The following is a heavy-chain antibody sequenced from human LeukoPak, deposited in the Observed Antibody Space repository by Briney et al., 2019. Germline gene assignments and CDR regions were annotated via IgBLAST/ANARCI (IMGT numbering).Heavy chain of an antibody. CDR3: ARPGGDIAAAGFDY. V-gene: IGHV4-39*01. J-gene: IGHJ4*02. CDR1: GGSISSSSYY. CDR2: IYYSGST. D-gene: IGHD6-13*01. Sequence: SETLSLTCTVSGGSISSSSYYWGWIRQPPGKGLEWIGSIYYSGSTYYNPSLKSRVTISVDTSKNQFSLKLSSVTAADTAVYYCARPGGDIAAAGFDYWGQGTLVTVSS.